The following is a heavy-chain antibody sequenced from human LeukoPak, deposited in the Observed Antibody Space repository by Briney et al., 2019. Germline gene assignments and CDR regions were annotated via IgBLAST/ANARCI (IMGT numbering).Heavy chain of an antibody. J-gene: IGHJ3*02. CDR3: ARNMAYSSSPVYVFDI. Sequence: GRSLRLSCAASGFTFSSYGMHWVRQAPGKGLEWVAVIWYDGSNKYYADSVKGRFTISRDNSKNTLYLQMNSLRAEDTAVYYCARNMAYSSSPVYVFDIWGQGTMVTVSS. CDR1: GFTFSSYG. V-gene: IGHV3-33*01. D-gene: IGHD6-13*01. CDR2: IWYDGSNK.